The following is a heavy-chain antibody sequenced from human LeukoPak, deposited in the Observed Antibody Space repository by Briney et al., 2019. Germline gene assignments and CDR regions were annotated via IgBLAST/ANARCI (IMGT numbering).Heavy chain of an antibody. CDR1: GFTFSSYA. Sequence: GGSLRLSCAASGFTFSSYAMSWVRQAPGKGLEWVSAISGSGGSTYYADSVKGRFTISSDNSKNTLYLQMNSLRAEDTAVYYCAKDPYYGSGSYSDYWGQGTLVTVSS. V-gene: IGHV3-23*01. D-gene: IGHD3-10*01. CDR3: AKDPYYGSGSYSDY. J-gene: IGHJ4*02. CDR2: ISGSGGST.